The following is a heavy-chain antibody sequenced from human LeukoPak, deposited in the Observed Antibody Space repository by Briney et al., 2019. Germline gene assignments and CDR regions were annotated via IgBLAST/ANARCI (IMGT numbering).Heavy chain of an antibody. D-gene: IGHD6-13*01. CDR2: ISAYNGNT. Sequence: ASVKVSCKASGYTFTGYYMHWVRQAPGQGLEWMGWISAYNGNTNYAQKLQGRVTMTTDTSTSTAYMELRSLRSDDTAVYYCARYSSSGVRYWGQGTLVTVSS. V-gene: IGHV1-18*04. CDR3: ARYSSSGVRY. CDR1: GYTFTGYY. J-gene: IGHJ4*02.